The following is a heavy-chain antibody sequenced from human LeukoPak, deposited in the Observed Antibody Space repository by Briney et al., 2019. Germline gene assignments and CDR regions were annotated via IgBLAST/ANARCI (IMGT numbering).Heavy chain of an antibody. CDR2: ISGSGGST. D-gene: IGHD3-22*01. V-gene: IGHV3-23*01. Sequence: GGSLRLSCAASGFTFSSYAMSWVRQAPGKGLEWVSAISGSGGSTYYADSVKGRFTISRDNSKNTLYLQMNSLRAEDTAVYYCARVPDRSGYYFYFDYWGQGTLVTVSS. CDR3: ARVPDRSGYYFYFDY. CDR1: GFTFSSYA. J-gene: IGHJ4*02.